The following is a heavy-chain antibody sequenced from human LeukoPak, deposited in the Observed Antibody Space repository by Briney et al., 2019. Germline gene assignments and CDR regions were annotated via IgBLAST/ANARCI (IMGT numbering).Heavy chain of an antibody. CDR1: VFTFTRDS. CDR2: ISSSIRSI. J-gene: IGHJ6*02. V-gene: IGHV3-21*01. Sequence: GGSLRLSCAPSVFTFTRDSANWVRPAPGEGLEWGSSISSSIRSISYADSGKGRLTIPRNTLKNPRYHQMNTLKEKDTAVYYCARQDYLASGPYYTYYFYGMDVWGQGTTVTVSS. D-gene: IGHD3-10*01. CDR3: ARQDYLASGPYYTYYFYGMDV.